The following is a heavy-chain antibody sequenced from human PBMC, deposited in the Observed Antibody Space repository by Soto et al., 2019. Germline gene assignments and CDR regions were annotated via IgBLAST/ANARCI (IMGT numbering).Heavy chain of an antibody. CDR1: EFSFVNYA. J-gene: IGHJ4*02. CDR3: AKATTNGGWFNPFDS. D-gene: IGHD6-19*01. CDR2: LSGSGTST. V-gene: IGHV3-23*01. Sequence: WGSLGISCAASEFSFVNYAMSWVRQAPGKGLEWVSGLSGSGTSTYYADSVKGRFTISRDNSRDTLFLQMNSLTADDTAVYYCAKATTNGGWFNPFDSWGQGAMVTVSS.